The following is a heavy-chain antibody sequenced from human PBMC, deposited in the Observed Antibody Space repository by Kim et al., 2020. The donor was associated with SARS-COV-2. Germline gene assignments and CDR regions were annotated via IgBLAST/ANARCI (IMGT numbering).Heavy chain of an antibody. CDR1: GGSISSGGYY. J-gene: IGHJ4*02. CDR3: ASSSSWSQTWVDY. V-gene: IGHV4-31*03. CDR2: IYYSGST. D-gene: IGHD6-13*01. Sequence: SETLSLTCTVSGGSISSGGYYWSWIRQHPGKGLEWIGYIYYSGSTYYNPSLKSRVTISVDTSKNQFSLKLSSVTAADTAVYYCASSSSWSQTWVDYWGQGTLVTVSS.